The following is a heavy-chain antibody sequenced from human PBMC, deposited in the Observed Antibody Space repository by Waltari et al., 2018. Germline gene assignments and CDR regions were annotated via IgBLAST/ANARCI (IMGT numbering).Heavy chain of an antibody. Sequence: QVQLVQSGAEAKKPGASVKVSCKASGYNFNGYYMHCVRSAQGQGLEWMGWINPNSGGTNYAQKFQGRVTMTRDTSISTAYMELSRLRSDDTAVYYCARDGTGITMIVAPFDFDYWGQGTLVTVSS. CDR2: INPNSGGT. V-gene: IGHV1-2*02. CDR3: ARDGTGITMIVAPFDFDY. D-gene: IGHD3-22*01. CDR1: GYNFNGYY. J-gene: IGHJ4*02.